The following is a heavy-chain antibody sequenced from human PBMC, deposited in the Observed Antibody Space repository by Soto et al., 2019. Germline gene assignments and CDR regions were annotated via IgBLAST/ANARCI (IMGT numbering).Heavy chain of an antibody. J-gene: IGHJ4*01. D-gene: IGHD2-2*01. CDR3: ARQTASIVRQGDFDY. CDR2: IYYSGST. Sequence: QLVLQESGPGVVKPSETLSLTCSVSGDSITSSRYYWGWIRQTPQTGLEWIGSIYYSGSTFYNPSLKSRVTVSVDTSKNQFSLKLTSVSAEDPSLYFCARQTASIVRQGDFDYWGQEPLSPSLQ. V-gene: IGHV4-39*01. CDR1: GDSITSSRYY.